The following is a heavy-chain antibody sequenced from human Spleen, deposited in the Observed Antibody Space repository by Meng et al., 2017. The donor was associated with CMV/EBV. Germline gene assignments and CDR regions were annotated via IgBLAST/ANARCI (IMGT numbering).Heavy chain of an antibody. V-gene: IGHV1-18*01. CDR1: GYTFTNYG. CDR2: ISAYNGNT. CDR3: ARDTPTWFGELLDHYHGMDV. D-gene: IGHD3-10*01. Sequence: ASVKVSCKASGYTFTNYGISWVRQAPGQGLEWMGWISAYNGNTNYAQKLQGRVTMTTDTSTSTAYMELRSLRSDDTAVYYCARDTPTWFGELLDHYHGMDVWGQGTTVTVSS. J-gene: IGHJ6*02.